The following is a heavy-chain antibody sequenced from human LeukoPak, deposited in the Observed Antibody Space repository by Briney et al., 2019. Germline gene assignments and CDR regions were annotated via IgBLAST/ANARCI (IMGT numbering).Heavy chain of an antibody. CDR1: GGSISSGDYY. V-gene: IGHV4-30-4*01. CDR3: ARVVTIFGVVPHSGNWFDP. D-gene: IGHD3-3*01. J-gene: IGHJ5*02. CDR2: IYYSGST. Sequence: SETLSLTCTVSGGSISSGDYYWSWIRQPPGKGLEWIGYIYYSGSTYYNPSLKSRVTISVDTSKNQFSLKLSSVTAADTAVYYRARVVTIFGVVPHSGNWFDPWGQGTLVTVSS.